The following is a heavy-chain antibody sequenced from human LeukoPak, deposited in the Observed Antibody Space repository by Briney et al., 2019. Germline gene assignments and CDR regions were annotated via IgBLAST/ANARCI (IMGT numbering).Heavy chain of an antibody. V-gene: IGHV3-7*01. CDR2: IKQDGSEK. D-gene: IGHD5-18*01. J-gene: IGHJ4*02. Sequence: GGSLRLSCAASGFTFSSYWMSWVRQAPGKGLEWLANIKQDGSEKYYVDSVKGRFTTSRDNAKNSLYLQMNSLRAEDTAVYYCSRGRGGYSYGSSFDYWGQGTLVTVSS. CDR1: GFTFSSYW. CDR3: SRGRGGYSYGSSFDY.